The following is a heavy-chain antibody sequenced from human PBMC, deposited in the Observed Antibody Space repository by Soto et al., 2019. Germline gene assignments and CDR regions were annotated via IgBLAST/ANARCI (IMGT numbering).Heavy chain of an antibody. J-gene: IGHJ4*02. CDR1: GGSVSSGSYY. D-gene: IGHD2-21*02. CDR2: IYYSGRT. Sequence: ILSLAWRVSGGSVSSGSYYCGWIRHPPGKGLEWIGSIYYSGRTYYNPSFKSRVTISIDTSKNQFSLKLSSVTATDTAVYYCARKRTTVVTQVYFHQWGQGALVTVPS. CDR3: ARKRTTVVTQVYFHQ. V-gene: IGHV4-39*01.